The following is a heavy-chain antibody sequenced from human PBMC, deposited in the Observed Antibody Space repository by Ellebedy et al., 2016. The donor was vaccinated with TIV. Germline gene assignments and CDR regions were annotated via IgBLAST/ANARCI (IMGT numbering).Heavy chain of an antibody. CDR2: ISYDGSNK. V-gene: IGHV3-30*18. Sequence: GGSLRFSXAASGFTFSSYGMHWVRQAPGKGLEWVAVISYDGSNKYYADSVKGRFTISRDNSKNTLYLQMNSLRAEDTAVYYCANLPEDAFDIWGQGTMVTVSS. CDR3: ANLPEDAFDI. J-gene: IGHJ3*02. D-gene: IGHD2-2*01. CDR1: GFTFSSYG.